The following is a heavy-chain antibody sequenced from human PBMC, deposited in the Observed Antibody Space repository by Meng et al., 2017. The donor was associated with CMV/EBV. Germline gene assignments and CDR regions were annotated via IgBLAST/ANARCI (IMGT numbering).Heavy chain of an antibody. D-gene: IGHD3-3*01. J-gene: IGHJ4*02. CDR3: ARDRATTILGDFDY. Sequence: ASVKVSCKASGYTFTGYYMHWVRQATGQGLEWMGWINPNSGGTNYAQKFQGRVTMTRDTSISTAYMELSRLRSDDTAVYYCARDRATTILGDFDYWGQGTLVTVSS. CDR2: INPNSGGT. V-gene: IGHV1-2*02. CDR1: GYTFTGYY.